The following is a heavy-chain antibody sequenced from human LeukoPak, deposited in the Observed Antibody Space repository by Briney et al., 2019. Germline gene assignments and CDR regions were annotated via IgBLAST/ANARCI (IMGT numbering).Heavy chain of an antibody. D-gene: IGHD3-22*01. V-gene: IGHV4-30-2*01. CDR1: GGSISSGGYS. CDR2: IYHSGST. CDR3: ARGGPYYDSSGYPAFDY. J-gene: IGHJ4*02. Sequence: PSETLSLTCAVSGGSISSGGYSWSWIRQPPGKGLEWIGYIYHSGSTYYNPSLKGRVTISVDRSKNQFSLKLSSVTAADTAVYYCARGGPYYDSSGYPAFDYWGQGTLVTVSS.